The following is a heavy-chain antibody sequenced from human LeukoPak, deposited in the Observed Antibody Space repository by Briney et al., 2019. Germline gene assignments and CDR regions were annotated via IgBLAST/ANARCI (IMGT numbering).Heavy chain of an antibody. CDR2: ISGSGGST. V-gene: IGHV3-23*01. CDR1: GFTFSSYA. D-gene: IGHD3-10*01. J-gene: IGHJ4*02. CDR3: AKPMVRGVVFDY. Sequence: GGSLRLSCTASGFTFSSYAMSWVRQAPGKGLEWVSAISGSGGSTYYADPVKGRFTISRDNSKNTLYLQMNSLRAEDTAVYYCAKPMVRGVVFDYWGQGTLVTVSS.